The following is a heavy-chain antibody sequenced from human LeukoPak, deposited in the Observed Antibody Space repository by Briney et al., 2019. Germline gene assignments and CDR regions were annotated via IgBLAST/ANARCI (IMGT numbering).Heavy chain of an antibody. D-gene: IGHD3-22*01. V-gene: IGHV1-18*01. Sequence: GASVKVSCKASGYTFTSYGISWVRQAPGQGLEWMGWISAYNGNTNYAQKLQGRVTMTTDTSTSTAYMELRSLRSDDTAVYYCARSGYRDYYYYYYMDVWGKGPRSPSP. J-gene: IGHJ6*03. CDR2: ISAYNGNT. CDR1: GYTFTSYG. CDR3: ARSGYRDYYYYYYMDV.